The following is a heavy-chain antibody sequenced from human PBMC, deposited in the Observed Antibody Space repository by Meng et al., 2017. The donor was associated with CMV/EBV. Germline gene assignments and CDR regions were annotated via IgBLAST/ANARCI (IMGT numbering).Heavy chain of an antibody. D-gene: IGHD3-16*02. Sequence: ESGPGMVEPSETLSPTCPVSGGSIRSSCYYWGWIRQPPGKGLEWIGSIYYSGSTYYNPSLKSRVTISVDTSKNQFSLKLSSVTAADTAVYYCARVSVSYGYRLGYWGQGTLVTVSS. V-gene: IGHV4-39*07. J-gene: IGHJ4*02. CDR3: ARVSVSYGYRLGY. CDR1: GGSIRSSCYY. CDR2: IYYSGST.